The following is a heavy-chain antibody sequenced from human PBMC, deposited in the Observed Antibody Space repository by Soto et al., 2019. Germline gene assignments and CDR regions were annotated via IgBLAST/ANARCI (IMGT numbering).Heavy chain of an antibody. CDR1: VYTVTNYP. V-gene: IGHV1-18*01. CDR2: ISTYRGHT. Sequence: GTVKVTCKECVYTVTNYPIICVRQGPGQRVESMGWISTYRGHTTHAQKFRDRLTITTDTSTSTAYLELRSLRSDDTAVYYCAIDPRMNYDILTGYYIPFDQWGQGTLVTVSS. D-gene: IGHD3-9*01. CDR3: AIDPRMNYDILTGYYIPFDQ. J-gene: IGHJ4*02.